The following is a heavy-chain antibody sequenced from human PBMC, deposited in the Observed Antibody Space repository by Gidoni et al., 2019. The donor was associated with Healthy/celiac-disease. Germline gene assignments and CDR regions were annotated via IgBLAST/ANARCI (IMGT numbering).Heavy chain of an antibody. CDR2: INPNSGGT. Sequence: QVQLVQSGAEVKKPGASVKVSCKAYGYTFTGYYMHWVRQAPGQGLEWVGWINPNSGGTNYAQKFQGWVTMTRDTSISTAYMELSRLRSDDTAVYYCARDLLCSSTSCYMGGAYYYGMDVWGQGTTVTVSS. CDR1: GYTFTGYY. D-gene: IGHD2-2*02. CDR3: ARDLLCSSTSCYMGGAYYYGMDV. J-gene: IGHJ6*02. V-gene: IGHV1-2*04.